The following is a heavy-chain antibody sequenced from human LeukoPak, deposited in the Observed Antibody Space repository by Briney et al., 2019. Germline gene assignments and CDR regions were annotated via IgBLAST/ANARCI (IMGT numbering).Heavy chain of an antibody. CDR1: GFTVSRNY. D-gene: IGHD3-22*01. CDR3: ARDRSLSGTRDAFDI. CDR2: IYTGGST. Sequence: GGSLRLSCAASGFTVSRNYMSWVRQVPGKGLERVSVIYTGGSTYYADSVEGRFTISRDNSKNTVYLQINSLRTEDTAIYYCARDRSLSGTRDAFDIWGQGTMVTVSS. V-gene: IGHV3-66*02. J-gene: IGHJ3*02.